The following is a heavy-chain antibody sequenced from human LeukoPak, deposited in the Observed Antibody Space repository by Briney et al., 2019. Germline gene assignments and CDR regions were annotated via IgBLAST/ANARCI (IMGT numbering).Heavy chain of an antibody. CDR2: ISSSGSSI. D-gene: IGHD5-12*01. V-gene: IGHV3-48*04. CDR1: GFTFSSYS. Sequence: GGSLRLSCAASGFTFSSYSMNWVRQAPGKGLEWVSYISSSGSSIYYADSVKGRFTISRDNAKNSLYLQMNSLRAEDTAVYYCAGAHRGTYSGYDSGYYYYGMDVWGQGTTVTVSS. CDR3: AGAHRGTYSGYDSGYYYYGMDV. J-gene: IGHJ6*02.